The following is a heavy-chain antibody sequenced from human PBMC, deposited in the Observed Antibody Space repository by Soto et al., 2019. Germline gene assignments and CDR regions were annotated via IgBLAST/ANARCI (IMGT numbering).Heavy chain of an antibody. V-gene: IGHV1-8*01. CDR1: GYTFTSYD. CDR3: ARARITMVRGVIPVPGNWFEP. Sequence: ASVNVSCKASGYTFTSYDINWVRQATGQGLEWMGWMNPNIGNTGYAQKFQGRVTMTRKTSISTAYMELSSLRSEDTAVYYCARARITMVRGVIPVPGNWFEPLGQGKLVAVSP. CDR2: MNPNIGNT. D-gene: IGHD3-10*01. J-gene: IGHJ5*02.